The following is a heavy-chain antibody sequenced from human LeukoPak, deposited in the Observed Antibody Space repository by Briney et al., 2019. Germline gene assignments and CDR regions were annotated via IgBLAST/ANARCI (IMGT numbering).Heavy chain of an antibody. V-gene: IGHV3-11*01. Sequence: GGSLRLSYSASGFSFTDSYMNWFRLSPEKGLEWIAYITSSGATTEYADSVKGRFTISRVNAKNSLYLQMNSLRPDDTAVYYCARDPDYGDPYWGQGTLVTVSS. CDR1: GFSFTDSY. CDR2: ITSSGATT. CDR3: ARDPDYGDPY. D-gene: IGHD4/OR15-4a*01. J-gene: IGHJ4*02.